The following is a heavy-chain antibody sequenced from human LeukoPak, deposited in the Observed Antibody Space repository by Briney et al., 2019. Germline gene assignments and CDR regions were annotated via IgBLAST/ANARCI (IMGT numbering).Heavy chain of an antibody. CDR1: GFTFSSYA. Sequence: GSLRLSCAASGFTFSSYAMSWVRQAPGKGLEWVSAISGSGGSTYYADSVKGRFTISRDNSRDTLYLQMNSLRAEDTAVYYCAKGYYDYVWGSYYFDYWGQGTLVTVSS. V-gene: IGHV3-23*01. J-gene: IGHJ4*02. CDR3: AKGYYDYVWGSYYFDY. CDR2: ISGSGGST. D-gene: IGHD3-16*01.